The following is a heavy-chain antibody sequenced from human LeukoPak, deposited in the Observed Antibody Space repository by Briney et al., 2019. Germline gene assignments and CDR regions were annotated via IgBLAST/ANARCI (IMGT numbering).Heavy chain of an antibody. CDR1: GFTFSRYS. D-gene: IGHD3-10*01. Sequence: GGSLRLSCAASGFTFSRYSMNWVRQAPGKGLEWVSSISSSSSYIYYADSVKGRFTISRDNANNSLYLQMNSLRAENTTVYYCARDGLWCGELLGEDYWGQGTLVTVSS. J-gene: IGHJ4*02. V-gene: IGHV3-21*01. CDR3: ARDGLWCGELLGEDY. CDR2: ISSSSSYI.